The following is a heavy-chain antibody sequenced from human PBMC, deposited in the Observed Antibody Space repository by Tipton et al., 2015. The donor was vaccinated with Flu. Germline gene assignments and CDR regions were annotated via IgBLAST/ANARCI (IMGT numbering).Heavy chain of an antibody. D-gene: IGHD1-1*01. J-gene: IGHJ5*02. CDR3: AREVAWNRFAP. V-gene: IGHV4-59*01. CDR1: GGSISTYY. CDR2: VYYSGST. Sequence: LRLSCTVSGGSISTYYWSWIRQPPGKGLEWIGYVYYSGSTKYNPSLKSRVTILRDTSKNQFSLRLTSVTAADTAVYYCAREVAWNRFAPWGQGTLVTVSS.